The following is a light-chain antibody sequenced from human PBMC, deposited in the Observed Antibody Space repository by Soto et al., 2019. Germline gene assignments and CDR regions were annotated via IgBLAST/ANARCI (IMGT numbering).Light chain of an antibody. CDR2: DVI. J-gene: IGLJ2*01. CDR3: SSYTSSFTQV. CDR1: SSDVGGYDC. Sequence: QSALTQPPSASGSPGQSVTISCTGTSSDVGGYDCVSWYQQHPGKAPKLIMYDVIKRPSGVPDRFSGSKSGNTASLTVSGLQPEDEADYYCSSYTSSFTQVFGGGTKLTVL. V-gene: IGLV2-8*01.